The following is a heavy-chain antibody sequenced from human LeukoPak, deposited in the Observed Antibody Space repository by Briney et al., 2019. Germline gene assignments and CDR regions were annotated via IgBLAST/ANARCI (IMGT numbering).Heavy chain of an antibody. CDR3: ASSWRDYDILTGYYPANWFDP. CDR1: GGTFSSYA. CDR2: IIPILGIA. V-gene: IGHV1-69*04. J-gene: IGHJ5*02. Sequence: SVKVSCKASGGTFSSYAISWVRQAPGQGLEWMGRIIPILGIANYAQKFQGRVTITADKSTSTAYMELSSLRSEDTAVYYCASSWRDYDILTGYYPANWFDPWGQGTLVTVSS. D-gene: IGHD3-9*01.